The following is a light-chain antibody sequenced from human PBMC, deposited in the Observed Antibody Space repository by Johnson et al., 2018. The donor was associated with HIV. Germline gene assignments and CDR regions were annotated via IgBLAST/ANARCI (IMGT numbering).Light chain of an antibody. CDR3: GTWDSSLSAL. CDR1: SSNIENYF. V-gene: IGLV1-51*02. CDR2: ENN. J-gene: IGLJ1*01. Sequence: QSILTQPPSLSAAPGQRVSISCSGNSSNIENYFVSWYQQLPGAAPRLLIYENNKRPSGIPDRFSGSKSGASATLGITGLQTGDGTDYYCGTWDSSLSALFGTGTKVTVL.